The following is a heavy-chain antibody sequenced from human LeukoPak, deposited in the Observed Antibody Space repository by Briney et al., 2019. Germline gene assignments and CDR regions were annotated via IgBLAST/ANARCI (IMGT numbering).Heavy chain of an antibody. J-gene: IGHJ6*02. D-gene: IGHD3-9*01. CDR1: GGSISSSSYY. CDR3: ASTGYLYYYGMDV. Sequence: SETLYLTCTVSGGSISSSSYYWGWIRQPPGKGLEWIGSIYYSGSTYYNPSLKSRVTISVDTSKNQFSLKLSSVTAADTAVYYCASTGYLYYYGMDVWGQGTTVTVSS. CDR2: IYYSGST. V-gene: IGHV4-39*01.